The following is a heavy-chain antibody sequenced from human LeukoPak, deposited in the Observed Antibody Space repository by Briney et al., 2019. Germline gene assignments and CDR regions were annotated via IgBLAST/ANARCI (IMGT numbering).Heavy chain of an antibody. Sequence: PSQTLSLTCTVSGGSISSGSYYWSWIRQPAGKGLEWIGRIYTSGSTNYNPSLKSRVTISVDTSKNQFSLKLSSVTAADTAVYYCASHDSSGYMPWIDYWGQGTLFTVSS. CDR3: ASHDSSGYMPWIDY. V-gene: IGHV4-61*02. D-gene: IGHD3-22*01. CDR2: IYTSGST. CDR1: GGSISSGSYY. J-gene: IGHJ4*02.